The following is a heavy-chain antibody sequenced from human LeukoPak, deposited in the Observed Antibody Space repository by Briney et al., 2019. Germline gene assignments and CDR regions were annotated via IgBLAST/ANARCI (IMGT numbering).Heavy chain of an antibody. CDR1: GYTFTSYG. J-gene: IGHJ4*02. Sequence: GASVKVSCKASGYTFTSYGISWVRQAPGQGLEWMGWISAYNGNTNYAQKLQGRVTMTTDTSTSTAYMELRSLRSDDTAVYYCARSAGYCSGGSCSHQGDFDYWGQGTLVTVSS. CDR3: ARSAGYCSGGSCSHQGDFDY. D-gene: IGHD2-15*01. CDR2: ISAYNGNT. V-gene: IGHV1-18*01.